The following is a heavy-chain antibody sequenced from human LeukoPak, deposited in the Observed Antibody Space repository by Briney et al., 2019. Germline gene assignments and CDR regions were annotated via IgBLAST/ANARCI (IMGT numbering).Heavy chain of an antibody. V-gene: IGHV3-30*18. D-gene: IGHD3-16*01. CDR1: GFTFSSYG. Sequence: PGGSLRLSCAASGFTFSSYGMHWVRQAPGKGLEWVAVISYDGSNKYYADSVKGRFTISRDNSKNTLYLQMNSLRAEDTAVYYCAKDSPGWGSLQHWGQGTLVTVSS. CDR3: AKDSPGWGSLQH. CDR2: ISYDGSNK. J-gene: IGHJ1*01.